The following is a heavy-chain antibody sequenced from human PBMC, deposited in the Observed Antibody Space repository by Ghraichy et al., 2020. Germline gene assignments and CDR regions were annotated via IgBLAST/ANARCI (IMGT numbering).Heavy chain of an antibody. CDR3: GRSSLAVRRYYYDSSGYSDAFDI. CDR1: GGTFSSYA. CDR2: IIPIFGTA. D-gene: IGHD3-22*01. J-gene: IGHJ3*02. V-gene: IGHV1-69*13. Sequence: SVKVSCKASGGTFSSYAISWVRQAPGQGLEWMGGIIPIFGTANYAQKFQGRVTITADESTSTAYMELSSLRSEDTAVYYCGRSSLAVRRYYYDSSGYSDAFDIWGQGTMVTVSS.